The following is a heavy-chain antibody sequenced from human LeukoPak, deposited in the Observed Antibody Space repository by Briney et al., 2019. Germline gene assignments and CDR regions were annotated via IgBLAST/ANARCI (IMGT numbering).Heavy chain of an antibody. CDR3: ARHSTIQYGSGSYYEYNWFDP. V-gene: IGHV4-39*01. Sequence: PSETLSLTCTVSGGSISSSSYYWGWIRQPPGTGLEWIGSIYYSGSTYYNPSLKSRVTISVDTSKNQFSLKLSSVTAADTAVYYCARHSTIQYGSGSYYEYNWFDPWGQGTLVTVSS. J-gene: IGHJ5*02. D-gene: IGHD3-10*01. CDR2: IYYSGST. CDR1: GGSISSSSYY.